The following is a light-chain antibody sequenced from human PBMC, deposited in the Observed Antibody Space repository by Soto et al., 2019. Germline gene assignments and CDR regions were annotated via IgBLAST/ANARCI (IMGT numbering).Light chain of an antibody. CDR3: QQYSSLWT. V-gene: IGKV3-20*01. CDR2: GAS. CDR1: QSVSNNY. J-gene: IGKJ1*01. Sequence: EIVLTQSPGTLFLSPGERATLSCRTSQSVSNNYLAWYQQKPGQAPRLLIYGASSRATGIPDRFSGSGSGTDFTLSLSRLEPEDFAVYYCQQYSSLWTFCQGTTVDIK.